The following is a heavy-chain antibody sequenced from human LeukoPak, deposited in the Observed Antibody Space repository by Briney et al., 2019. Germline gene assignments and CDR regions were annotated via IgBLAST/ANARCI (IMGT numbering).Heavy chain of an antibody. CDR3: ARGTMFPYYFDY. V-gene: IGHV3-21*01. Sequence: GGSLRLSCAASGFTFSSYSMCWVRQAPGKGLEWVSFISSSSSYIYYADSVKGRFTISRDNAKNSLYLQMNSLRAEDTAVYYCARGTMFPYYFDYWGQGTLVTVSS. J-gene: IGHJ4*02. D-gene: IGHD3-10*02. CDR1: GFTFSSYS. CDR2: ISSSSSYI.